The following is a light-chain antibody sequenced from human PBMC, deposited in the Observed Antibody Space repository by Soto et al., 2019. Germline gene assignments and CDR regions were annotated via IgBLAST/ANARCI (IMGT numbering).Light chain of an antibody. J-gene: IGLJ1*01. CDR2: VEGTGSY. V-gene: IGLV4-60*03. CDR3: ETWDSNTYV. Sequence: QPVLTQPSSASASLGSSVKVTRTLSSGYSRYIIAWHQQQLGKAPRYLMKVEGTGSYNKVSGVPDRFSGSSSGADRYLTISSLQSEDEADYYCETWDSNTYVFGTGTKVTVL. CDR1: SGYSRYI.